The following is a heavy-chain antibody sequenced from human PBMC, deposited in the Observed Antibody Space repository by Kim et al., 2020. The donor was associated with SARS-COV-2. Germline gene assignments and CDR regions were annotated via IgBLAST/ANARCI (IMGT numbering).Heavy chain of an antibody. CDR2: IRSKANSYAT. Sequence: GGSLRLSCAASGFTFSGSAMHWVRQASGKGLEWVGRIRSKANSYATAYAASLKGRFTISRDDSKNTAYLQMNSLKTEDTAVYYCTREYKEHDQSTPYYYYGMDVWGQGTTVTVSS. V-gene: IGHV3-73*01. J-gene: IGHJ6*02. CDR3: TREYKEHDQSTPYYYYGMDV. CDR1: GFTFSGSA. D-gene: IGHD6-6*01.